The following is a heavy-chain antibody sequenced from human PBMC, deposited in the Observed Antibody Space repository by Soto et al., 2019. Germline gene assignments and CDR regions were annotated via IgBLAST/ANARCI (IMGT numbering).Heavy chain of an antibody. Sequence: SVKVSCKASGGTFSSYAISWVRQAPGQGLEWMGGIIPIFGTANYSQKFRGRVTITADESTSTVYMELRSLTSEDTAVYYCARHLYDYVWGSYRHWGQGTLVTVSS. CDR1: GGTFSSYA. D-gene: IGHD3-16*02. J-gene: IGHJ4*02. V-gene: IGHV1-69*13. CDR2: IIPIFGTA. CDR3: ARHLYDYVWGSYRH.